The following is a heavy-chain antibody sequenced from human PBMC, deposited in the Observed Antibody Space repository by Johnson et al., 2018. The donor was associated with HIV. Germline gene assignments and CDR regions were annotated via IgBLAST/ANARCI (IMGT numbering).Heavy chain of an antibody. D-gene: IGHD3-16*01. V-gene: IGHV3-30-3*01. CDR2: ISYDGSNK. Sequence: QMQLVESGGGLVQPGGSLRLSCAASGFTFSSYWMSWVRQAPGKGLAWVAVISYDGSNKYYADSVKGRFTISRDNSKNTLYLQMNSLRAEDTAVYYCARPLGPPLWHDAFDIWGQGTMVTVSS. J-gene: IGHJ3*02. CDR1: GFTFSSYW. CDR3: ARPLGPPLWHDAFDI.